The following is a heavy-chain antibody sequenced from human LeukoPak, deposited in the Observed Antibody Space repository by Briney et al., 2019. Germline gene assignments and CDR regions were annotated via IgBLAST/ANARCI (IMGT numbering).Heavy chain of an antibody. J-gene: IGHJ4*02. V-gene: IGHV4-59*01. CDR1: GGSISSYY. CDR2: IYYSGST. Sequence: ETLSLTCTVSGGSISSYYWSWMRQPPGKGLEWSGYIYYSGSTNYNPSLKSRVTILLDTSKKQLSLKLSYVPAADTAVYYCDRGILHYDYVWGSYRSYYFDYWGQGTLVTVSS. D-gene: IGHD3-16*02. CDR3: DRGILHYDYVWGSYRSYYFDY.